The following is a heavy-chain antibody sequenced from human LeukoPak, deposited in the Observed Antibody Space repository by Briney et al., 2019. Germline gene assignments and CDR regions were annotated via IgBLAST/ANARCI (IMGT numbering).Heavy chain of an antibody. Sequence: PGGPRGPSRAPSEFTSITYAMPGAPRPQAKGLGGWQVLSLDGVIRYYADSVKGRFTISRDNSKNTLYLQMNSLRAEDTAVYYCAKDRQNDSSGKPDYYYYYGMDVWGQGTTVTVSS. CDR2: LSLDGVIR. D-gene: IGHD3-22*01. V-gene: IGHV3-30*18. CDR3: AKDRQNDSSGKPDYYYYYGMDV. J-gene: IGHJ6*02. CDR1: EFTSITYA.